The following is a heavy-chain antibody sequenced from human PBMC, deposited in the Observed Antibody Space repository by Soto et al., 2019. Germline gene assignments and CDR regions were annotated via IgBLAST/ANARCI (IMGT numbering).Heavy chain of an antibody. Sequence: EVQLLESGGGLVQPGGSLRLSCAASGFTFSNYAMNWVRQAPGKGLEWVSGISGSGSSTYYADSVKGRFTISRDNSKNRMYLQVHSLSAEDTAAYYCAKAVTISGSFYYGMDVW. J-gene: IGHJ6*01. CDR1: GFTFSNYA. V-gene: IGHV3-23*01. CDR3: AKAVTISGSFYYGMDV. CDR2: ISGSGSST. D-gene: IGHD3-3*01.